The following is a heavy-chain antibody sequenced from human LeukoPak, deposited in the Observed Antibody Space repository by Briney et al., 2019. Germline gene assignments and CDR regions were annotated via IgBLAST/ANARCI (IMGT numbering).Heavy chain of an antibody. J-gene: IGHJ4*02. CDR1: GYTFTSYG. CDR2: ISAYNGKT. D-gene: IGHD4-17*01. V-gene: IGHV1-18*01. CDR3: ARDGPDYGDYINFDY. Sequence: GASVKVSCTASGYTFTSYGITWVRQAPGQGLERMAWISAYNGKTNYAQRFQGRVTMTTDTSTSTAYMELRSLRSDDTAVYYCARDGPDYGDYINFDYWGQGTLVTVSS.